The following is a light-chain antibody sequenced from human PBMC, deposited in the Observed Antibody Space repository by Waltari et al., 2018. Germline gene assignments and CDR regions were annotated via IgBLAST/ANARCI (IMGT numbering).Light chain of an antibody. CDR1: TSNVGSNV. CDR2: NDR. J-gene: IGLJ1*01. V-gene: IGLV1-44*01. CDR3: ASWDDRLDAYV. Sequence: QSVLTQPPSASGTPGQRVTISCSGSTSNVGSNVVNWYHHLPGRAPKLLIFNDRDRASGGPDRFSGSRSATSASLAISGLQSDDESTYYCASWDDRLDAYVFGTGTWVTVL.